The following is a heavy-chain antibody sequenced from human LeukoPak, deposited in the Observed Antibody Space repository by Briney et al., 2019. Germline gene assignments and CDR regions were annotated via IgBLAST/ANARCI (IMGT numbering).Heavy chain of an antibody. CDR2: IRSKAYGGTT. CDR3: TRGRITIFGGDY. CDR1: GLTFGDYA. V-gene: IGHV3-49*03. Sequence: GGSLRLSCPASGLTFGDYALSWFGKAPGKGRGWVVFIRSKAYGGTTEYAASVKGRFTISRDDSKSIAYLQMNSLKTEDTAVYYCTRGRITIFGGDYWGQGTLVTVSS. D-gene: IGHD3-3*01. J-gene: IGHJ4*02.